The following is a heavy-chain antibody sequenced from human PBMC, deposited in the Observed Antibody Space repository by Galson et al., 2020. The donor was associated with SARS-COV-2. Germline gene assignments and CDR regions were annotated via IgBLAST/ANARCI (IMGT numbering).Heavy chain of an antibody. CDR2: IFYSGST. CDR3: ARGFGES. Sequence: SQTLSLTCTVPGGSISGYYWSWIRQPPGKGLELIGYIFYSGSTNYNPSLKSRVTISVDTSKNQFSLRLSSVTAADTAVYYCARGFGESWGQGTLVTVSS. CDR1: GGSISGYY. V-gene: IGHV4-59*01. J-gene: IGHJ4*02. D-gene: IGHD3-10*01.